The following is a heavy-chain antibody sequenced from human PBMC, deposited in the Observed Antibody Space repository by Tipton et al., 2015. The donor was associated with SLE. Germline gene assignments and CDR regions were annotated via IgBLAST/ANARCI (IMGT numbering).Heavy chain of an antibody. CDR1: GFTFSSYG. CDR3: AKDGGSYHYYGMDV. CDR2: IWYDGSNK. J-gene: IGHJ6*02. V-gene: IGHV3-30*18. Sequence: SLRLSCAASGFTFSSYGMHWVRQAPGKGLEWVAVIWYDGSNKYYADSVKGRFTISRDNSKNMLYLQMNSLRAEDTVVYYCAKDGGSYHYYGMDVWGQGTTVTVSS. D-gene: IGHD1-26*01.